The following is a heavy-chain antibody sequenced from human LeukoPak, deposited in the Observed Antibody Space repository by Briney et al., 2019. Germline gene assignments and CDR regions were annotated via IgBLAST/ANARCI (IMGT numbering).Heavy chain of an antibody. V-gene: IGHV3-23*01. J-gene: IGHJ4*02. CDR2: ISGSGGST. CDR3: ARDFGTAGREY. Sequence: PGGSLRLSCAASGFTFSSYAMNWVRQAPGKGLEWVSGISGSGGSTYYADSVKGRFTISRDNSKNTLYLQMNSLRAEDTAVYYCARDFGTAGREYWGQGTLVTVSS. D-gene: IGHD6-13*01. CDR1: GFTFSSYA.